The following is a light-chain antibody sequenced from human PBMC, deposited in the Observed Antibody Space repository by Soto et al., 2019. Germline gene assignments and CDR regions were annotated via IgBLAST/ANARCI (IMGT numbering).Light chain of an antibody. CDR1: QSVSSSY. CDR3: QQYGSSPPYT. Sequence: EMVLTQSPATLSLSPGEGATLSCRASQSVSSSYLAWYQQKPGQAPRLLIYGASSRATGIPDRFSGSGSGTDFTLTISRLEPEDFAVYYCQQYGSSPPYTFGQGTKLEIK. CDR2: GAS. J-gene: IGKJ2*01. V-gene: IGKV3-20*01.